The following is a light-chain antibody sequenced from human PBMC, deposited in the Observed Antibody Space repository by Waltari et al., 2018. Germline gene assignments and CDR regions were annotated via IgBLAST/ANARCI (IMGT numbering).Light chain of an antibody. CDR1: YSNIGSNT. V-gene: IGLV1-44*01. J-gene: IGLJ3*02. CDR3: ASWDDSLNGWV. Sequence: QSVLTQPPSMSATPGQRVTISCSGGYSNIGSNTVQWYQQLPGAAPKVFIYNNNQRPSGVPDRFSGSKSDTSASLAISGLQSEDEADYYCASWDDSLNGWVFGGGTKLTVL. CDR2: NNN.